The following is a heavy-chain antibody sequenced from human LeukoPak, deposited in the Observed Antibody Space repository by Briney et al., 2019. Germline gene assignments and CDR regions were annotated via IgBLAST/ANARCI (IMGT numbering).Heavy chain of an antibody. Sequence: PGGSLRLSCAASGFTVSSNYMSWVRQAPGKGLEWVSVIYSGGSTYYADSVKGRFTISRDNSKNTLYPQMNSLRAEDTAVYYCARAVAAAGSHAHAFDIWGQGTMVTVSS. CDR3: ARAVAAAGSHAHAFDI. J-gene: IGHJ3*02. D-gene: IGHD6-13*01. CDR1: GFTVSSNY. V-gene: IGHV3-66*01. CDR2: IYSGGST.